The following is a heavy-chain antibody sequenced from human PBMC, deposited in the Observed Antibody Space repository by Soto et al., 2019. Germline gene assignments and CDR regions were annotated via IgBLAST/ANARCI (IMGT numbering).Heavy chain of an antibody. V-gene: IGHV1-69*02. D-gene: IGHD2-15*01. CDR1: GGTFSSYT. CDR3: ARASSSVVVAATVLDY. J-gene: IGHJ4*02. CDR2: IIPILGIA. Sequence: QVQLVQSGAEVKKPGSSVKVSCKASGGTFSSYTISWVRQAPGQGLEWMGRIIPILGIANYAQKFQGRVTITADKSTSTAYMELSSLSSEDTAVYYCARASSSVVVAATVLDYWGQGTLVTVSS.